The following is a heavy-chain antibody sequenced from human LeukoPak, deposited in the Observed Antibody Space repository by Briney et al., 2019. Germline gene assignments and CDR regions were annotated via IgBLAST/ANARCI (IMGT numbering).Heavy chain of an antibody. Sequence: ASVKVSYKGIGYTFSNHGITWVRQAPGQGLEWIGWISPHKGNTNYQQRLQGRLILTTDASTSTAYMDLRDLRSDDTAIYYCARDQQQGDHYSFYYMDFWGEGTTVIVSS. CDR1: GYTFSNHG. CDR2: ISPHKGNT. J-gene: IGHJ6*03. CDR3: ARDQQQGDHYSFYYMDF. V-gene: IGHV1-18*01. D-gene: IGHD1/OR15-1a*01.